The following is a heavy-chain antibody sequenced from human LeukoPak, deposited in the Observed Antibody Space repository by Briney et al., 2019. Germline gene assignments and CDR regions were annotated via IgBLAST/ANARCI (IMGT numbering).Heavy chain of an antibody. CDR1: GGSISSHY. V-gene: IGHV4-59*11. CDR3: GRGDTVMIPGFDY. Sequence: SETLSLTCTVSGGSISSHYWSWIRQPPGKALEWIGYIYYSGSTNYNPSLKSRVTISVDTSKNHFSLKMRSVTAADTAVYYCGRGDTVMIPGFDYWGQGTLVTVSS. CDR2: IYYSGST. D-gene: IGHD5-18*01. J-gene: IGHJ4*02.